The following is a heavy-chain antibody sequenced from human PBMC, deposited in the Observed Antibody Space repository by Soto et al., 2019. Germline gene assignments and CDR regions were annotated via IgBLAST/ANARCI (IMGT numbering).Heavy chain of an antibody. CDR1: GFTFSTYS. Sequence: EVQLVESGGGLVQPGGSLRVSCAASGFTFSTYSMNWVRQAPGKGLEWVSYISSGSSPIYYAHSVKGRFTISRDNAKNSLYLQMNSLRAEDTPVYYCARGASYGMDVWGQGTTVTVSS. CDR3: ARGASYGMDV. J-gene: IGHJ6*02. CDR2: ISSGSSPI. V-gene: IGHV3-48*01.